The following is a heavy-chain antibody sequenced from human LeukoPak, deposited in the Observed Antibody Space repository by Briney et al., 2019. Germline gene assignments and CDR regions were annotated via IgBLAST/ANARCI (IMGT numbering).Heavy chain of an antibody. CDR2: IYYSGST. J-gene: IGHJ4*02. Sequence: PSETLSLTCTVYGGSINSYYWSWIRQPPGKGLEWIGYIYYSGSTDYNPSLKSRVTISVDTSKNQFSLKLSSVTAADPAVYYCARVGSSGAIDYWGQGTLVTVSS. CDR1: GGSINSYY. CDR3: ARVGSSGAIDY. D-gene: IGHD6-19*01. V-gene: IGHV4-59*12.